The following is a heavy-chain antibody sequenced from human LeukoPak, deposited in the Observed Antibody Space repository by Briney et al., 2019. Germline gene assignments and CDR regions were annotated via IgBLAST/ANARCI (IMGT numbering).Heavy chain of an antibody. V-gene: IGHV3-23*01. CDR3: AKAPPCFWSGSYECYYCMDV. CDR2: ISSSGGNT. Sequence: GGSLRLSCAASGFSFSSYAMSWVRQAPGKGLEWVSIISSSGGNTNYADSVKGRFTISRDNSKSTMSLQMNSLRAEDTAVYYCAKAPPCFWSGSYECYYCMDVWGKGTTVTVSS. D-gene: IGHD3-3*01. CDR1: GFSFSSYA. J-gene: IGHJ6*03.